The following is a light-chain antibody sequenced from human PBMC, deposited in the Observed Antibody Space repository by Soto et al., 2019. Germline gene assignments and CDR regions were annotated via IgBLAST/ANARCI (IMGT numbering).Light chain of an antibody. CDR1: AGAVTSNQW. CDR3: LVDYGSLVV. V-gene: IGLV7-46*01. Sequence: QSAVTQEPSLTVSPGGTVTLTCGSSAGAVTSNQWPYWFQQKPGQAPRTLIYDTTSRHPWTPARFSGSLLGGKAALTLSGAQPDDEADYYCLVDYGSLVVFGGGTKLTVL. J-gene: IGLJ2*01. CDR2: DTT.